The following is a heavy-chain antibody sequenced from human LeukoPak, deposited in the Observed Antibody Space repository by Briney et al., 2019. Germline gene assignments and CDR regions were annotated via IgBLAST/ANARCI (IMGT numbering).Heavy chain of an antibody. V-gene: IGHV5-51*01. D-gene: IGHD3-22*01. J-gene: IGHJ3*01. Sequence: PGESLKISCKGSGYKFNAYWIAWVRQMPGKGLEWMGIIYPDDSDTRCSPSFQGQVTISADKSVSIAYLQWSSLKASDTAMYYCARPNTTSYYDSRGYDAFDVWGQGTMVIVSS. CDR2: IYPDDSDT. CDR3: ARPNTTSYYDSRGYDAFDV. CDR1: GYKFNAYW.